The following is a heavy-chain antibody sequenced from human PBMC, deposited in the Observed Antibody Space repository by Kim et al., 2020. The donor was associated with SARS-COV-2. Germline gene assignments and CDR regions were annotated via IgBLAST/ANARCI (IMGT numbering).Heavy chain of an antibody. CDR3: AKGYSGSYVIDY. D-gene: IGHD1-26*01. CDR1: GFTFSSYG. V-gene: IGHV3-30*18. Sequence: GGSLRLSCAASGFTFSSYGMHWVRQAPGKGLEWVAVISYDGSNKDYADSVKGRFTISRDNSKNTLYLQMNSLRAEDTAVYYCAKGYSGSYVIDYCGQGTQVTVSS. J-gene: IGHJ4*02. CDR2: ISYDGSNK.